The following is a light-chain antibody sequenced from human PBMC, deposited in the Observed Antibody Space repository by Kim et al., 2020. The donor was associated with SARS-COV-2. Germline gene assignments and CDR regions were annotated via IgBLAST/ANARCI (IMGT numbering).Light chain of an antibody. CDR2: DAL. CDR1: QSVRRS. V-gene: IGKV3-11*01. Sequence: LATGASAPLSRRATQSVRRSLARSQPQPGQSPRPLLWDALNRATGVPARFRASGSGKEFPLTISSLESEDFGVYYRQQYTDWPPATFGQGNKLEI. J-gene: IGKJ2*01. CDR3: QQYTDWPPAT.